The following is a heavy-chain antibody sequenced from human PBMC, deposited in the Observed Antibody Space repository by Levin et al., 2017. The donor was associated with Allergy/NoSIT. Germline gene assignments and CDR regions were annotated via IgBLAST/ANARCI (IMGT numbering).Heavy chain of an antibody. CDR2: IYVTGST. Sequence: PSETLSLTCSVSGDSISRGFYYWSWIRQPAGEGLEWIGRIYVTGSTTYSPSLKSRVTISLDRSQDQVSLKINSVTAADTAVYYCARDLEGFSSYKPYCYMDGWGKGTTVTVSS. CDR1: GDSISRGFYY. CDR3: ARDLEGFSSYKPYCYMDG. D-gene: IGHD5-12*01. V-gene: IGHV4-61*02. J-gene: IGHJ6*03.